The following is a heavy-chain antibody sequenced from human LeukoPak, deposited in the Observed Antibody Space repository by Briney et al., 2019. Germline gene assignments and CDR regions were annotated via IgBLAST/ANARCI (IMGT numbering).Heavy chain of an antibody. CDR2: INSDGSST. CDR3: ARDLSTTYYYGSGSSH. J-gene: IGHJ4*02. V-gene: IGHV3-74*01. Sequence: GSLRLSCAASGFTLGSYWMHWVRQAPGKGLVWVSRINSDGSSTSYADSVKGRFTISRDNAKNTLYLQMDSLRAEDTAAYYCARDLSTTYYYGSGSSHWGQGTLVTVSS. D-gene: IGHD3-10*01. CDR1: GFTLGSYW.